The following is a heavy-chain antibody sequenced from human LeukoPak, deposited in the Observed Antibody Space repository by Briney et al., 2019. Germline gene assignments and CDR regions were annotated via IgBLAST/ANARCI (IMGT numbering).Heavy chain of an antibody. J-gene: IGHJ4*02. Sequence: GGSLRLSCAASGFTFSSYSMNWVRQAPGKGLEWVSSISSSSSYIYYADSVKGRFTISRDNSKNTLYLQMNSLRAEDTAVYYCARVGITMIVVVITPYYFDYWGQGTLVTVSS. CDR1: GFTFSSYS. CDR3: ARVGITMIVVVITPYYFDY. D-gene: IGHD3-22*01. CDR2: ISSSSSYI. V-gene: IGHV3-21*04.